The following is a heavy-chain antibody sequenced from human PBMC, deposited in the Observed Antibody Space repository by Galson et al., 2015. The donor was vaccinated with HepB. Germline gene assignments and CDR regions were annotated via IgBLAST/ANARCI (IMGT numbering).Heavy chain of an antibody. V-gene: IGHV3-74*01. Sequence: SLRFSCAASGFVFSDNWMYWVRQAPGKGLEWVSRINDDGSVTSYADSVKGRFTISRDNARNTLYLKIYSLGVEDTAVYYCARDGSGWYFDYWGQGTLVTVSP. CDR3: ARDGSGWYFDY. D-gene: IGHD6-19*01. J-gene: IGHJ4*02. CDR1: GFVFSDNW. CDR2: INDDGSVT.